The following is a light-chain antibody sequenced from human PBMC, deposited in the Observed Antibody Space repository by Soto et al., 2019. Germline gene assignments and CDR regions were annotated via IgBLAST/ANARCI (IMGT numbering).Light chain of an antibody. CDR3: HQTFSNMVT. CDR1: QNINTY. J-gene: IGKJ4*01. Sequence: IQVTQSPSSLSASVGDRVTITCRASQNINTYLNGYRQKSGKAPELLIFLASTLQTGVPSRFSGGGSGTNFSLSISGLQPDVFAIYSGHQTFSNMVTFGGGTKVQI. V-gene: IGKV1-39*01. CDR2: LAS.